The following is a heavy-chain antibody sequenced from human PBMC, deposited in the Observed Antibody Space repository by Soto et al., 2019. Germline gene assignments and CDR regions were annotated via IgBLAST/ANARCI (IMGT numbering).Heavy chain of an antibody. J-gene: IGHJ4*02. CDR2: VHSSGGA. CDR1: GGSINVFSYY. V-gene: IGHV4-31*03. D-gene: IGHD2-15*01. Sequence: TLSLTCTVSGGSINVFSYYWSWVRQHPEKGLEWIGYVHSSGGAYYSPSLKSRVTISIDTSANLFSLNLASVTAADTAVYYCARRGTYYFNYWGQGILVTVSS. CDR3: ARRGTYYFNY.